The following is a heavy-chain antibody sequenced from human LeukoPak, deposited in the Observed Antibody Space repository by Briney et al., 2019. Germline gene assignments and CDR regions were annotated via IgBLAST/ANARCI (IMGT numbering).Heavy chain of an antibody. D-gene: IGHD3-10*01. CDR2: IYSGGST. V-gene: IGHV3-66*01. CDR3: ARDRQGGDGFDP. Sequence: PGGSLRLSCAASGFTVSSNYMSWVRQAPGKGLEWVSVIYSGGSTYHADSVKGRFTISRDNSKNTLYLQMNSLGAEDTAVYYCARDRQGGDGFDPWGQGTLVTVSS. CDR1: GFTVSSNY. J-gene: IGHJ5*02.